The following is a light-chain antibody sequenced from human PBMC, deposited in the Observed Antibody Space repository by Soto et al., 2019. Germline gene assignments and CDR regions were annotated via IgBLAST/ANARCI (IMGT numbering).Light chain of an antibody. V-gene: IGKV3-20*01. CDR3: QQYGSSPRT. Sequence: EIGLTQSPGTLSLSPGERATLSCRASQSVSSSSLAWYQQKPGQAPRLLIYGASSRATGIPDRFSGSGSGTDFTLTISRLEPEDFAVYYCQQYGSSPRTFGQGTKVEI. CDR2: GAS. CDR1: QSVSSSS. J-gene: IGKJ1*01.